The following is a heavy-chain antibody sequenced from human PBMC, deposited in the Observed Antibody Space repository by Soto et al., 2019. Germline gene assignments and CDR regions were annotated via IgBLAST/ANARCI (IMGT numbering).Heavy chain of an antibody. Sequence: DVHLVESGGGLIQPGGSLGVSCAASGLGGDKLGWVRQAPGKGLEWVALLLTTGVTQYADSVKGRFSVSRDSSTNTQYLQMSCLTVDDTAVYYCARDRVGDGAYSLDFWAQGVLVSVSS. CDR3: ARDRVGDGAYSLDF. D-gene: IGHD3-10*01. CDR1: GLGGDK. CDR2: LLTTGVT. V-gene: IGHV3-53*01. J-gene: IGHJ4*02.